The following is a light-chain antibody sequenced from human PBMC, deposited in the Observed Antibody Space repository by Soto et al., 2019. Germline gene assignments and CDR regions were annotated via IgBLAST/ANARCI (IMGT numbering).Light chain of an antibody. CDR2: GAS. CDR3: QQFSSYPLT. V-gene: IGKV3-20*01. CDR1: QSVSSSY. Sequence: ESVLTRSPGTLSLSPRERATLSCRASQSVSSSYLAWYQQKPGQAPRLLIHGASSRATGIPDRFSGSGSGTDFTLTISRLEPEDFAVYYCQQFSSYPLTFGGGTKVDIK. J-gene: IGKJ4*01.